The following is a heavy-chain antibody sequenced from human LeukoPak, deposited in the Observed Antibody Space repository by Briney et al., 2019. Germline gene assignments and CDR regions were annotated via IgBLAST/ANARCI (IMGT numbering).Heavy chain of an antibody. Sequence: ASVKVSCKASGGTFSSYAISWVRQAPGQGLEWMGGVIPIFGTANYAQKFQGRVTITTDESTSTAYMELSSLRSEDTAVYYCASIALSSYYYYYMDVWGKGTTVTVSS. CDR3: ASIALSSYYYYYMDV. J-gene: IGHJ6*03. CDR2: VIPIFGTA. V-gene: IGHV1-69*05. CDR1: GGTFSSYA. D-gene: IGHD3-3*02.